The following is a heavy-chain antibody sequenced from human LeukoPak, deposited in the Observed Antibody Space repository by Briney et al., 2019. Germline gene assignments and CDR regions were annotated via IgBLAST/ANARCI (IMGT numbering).Heavy chain of an antibody. D-gene: IGHD5-12*01. J-gene: IGHJ4*02. Sequence: ASVKVSCKASGYTFTGYYMHWVRQATGQGLEWMGWMNPNSGNTGYAQKFQGRVTMTRNTSISTAYMELSSLRSEDTAVYYCARGGRYSGYDGYWGQGTLVTVSS. CDR2: MNPNSGNT. V-gene: IGHV1-8*02. CDR1: GYTFTGYY. CDR3: ARGGRYSGYDGY.